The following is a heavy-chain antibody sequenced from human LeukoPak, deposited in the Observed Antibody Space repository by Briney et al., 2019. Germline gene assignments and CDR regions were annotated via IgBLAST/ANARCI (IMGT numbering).Heavy chain of an antibody. J-gene: IGHJ4*02. Sequence: PGGSLRLSCAASGFTFDDYAMHWVRQALGKGLEWVSGIGWNSGGIVYADSVKGRFTISRDNAKNSLYLQMNSLGAEDTAFYYCVKVTAAGFVDHWGQGTLVTVSS. D-gene: IGHD6-13*01. CDR1: GFTFDDYA. CDR2: IGWNSGGI. V-gene: IGHV3-9*01. CDR3: VKVTAAGFVDH.